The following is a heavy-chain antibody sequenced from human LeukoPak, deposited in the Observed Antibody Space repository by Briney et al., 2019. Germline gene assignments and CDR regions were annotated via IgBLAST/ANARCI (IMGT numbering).Heavy chain of an antibody. D-gene: IGHD4-11*01. J-gene: IGHJ4*02. CDR3: ARDTVTTSEPFDY. V-gene: IGHV1-69*13. CDR1: GGTFSSYA. CDR2: IVPIFGTA. Sequence: SVKVSCKASGGTFSSYAISWVRQAPGQGLEWMGGIVPIFGTANYAQKFQGRVTITADESTSTAYMELSSLRSEDTAVYYCARDTVTTSEPFDYWGQGTLVTVSS.